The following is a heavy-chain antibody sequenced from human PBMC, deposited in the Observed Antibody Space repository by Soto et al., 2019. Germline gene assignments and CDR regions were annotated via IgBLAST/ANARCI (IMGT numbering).Heavy chain of an antibody. J-gene: IGHJ4*02. D-gene: IGHD1-1*01. V-gene: IGHV1-18*01. CDR1: GYGFTTYG. CDR3: ARGRYGDY. CDR2: ISAHNGNT. Sequence: QVHLVQSGAEVKKPGASVKVSCKGSGYGFTTYGITWVRQAPGQGLEWMALISAHNGNTNYAQKLQGIVTVTRDTSTSTAYMELRSLRSDGTAVYYCARGRYGDYWGQGALVTVSS.